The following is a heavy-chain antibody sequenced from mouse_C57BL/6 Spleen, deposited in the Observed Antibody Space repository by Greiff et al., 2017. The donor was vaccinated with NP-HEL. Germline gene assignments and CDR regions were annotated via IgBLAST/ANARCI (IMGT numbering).Heavy chain of an antibody. CDR1: GFSLTSYG. J-gene: IGHJ4*01. D-gene: IGHD6-1*01. CDR3: AIHLHLRRSALSY. CDR2: IWSGGST. Sequence: QVQLQQSGPGLVQPSQSLSITCTVSGFSLTSYGVHWVRQSPGKGLEWLGVIWSGGSTDYNAAFISRLSISKDNSKSQVFFKMNSLQADATAIYYCAIHLHLRRSALSYWGHGPSVTFSS. V-gene: IGHV2-2*01.